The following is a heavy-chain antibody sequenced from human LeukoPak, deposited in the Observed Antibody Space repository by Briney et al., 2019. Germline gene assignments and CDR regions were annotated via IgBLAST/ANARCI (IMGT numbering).Heavy chain of an antibody. J-gene: IGHJ4*02. CDR3: AKDTMYYYGSGSYFLDY. CDR1: GFTFSSYG. D-gene: IGHD3-10*01. CDR2: ISYDGSNK. V-gene: IGHV3-30*18. Sequence: GGSLRLSCAASGFTFSSYGMLWVRQAPGKGLEWVAVISYDGSNKYYADSVKGRFTISRDNSKNTLYLQMNSLRAEDTAVYYCAKDTMYYYGSGSYFLDYWGQGTLVTVSS.